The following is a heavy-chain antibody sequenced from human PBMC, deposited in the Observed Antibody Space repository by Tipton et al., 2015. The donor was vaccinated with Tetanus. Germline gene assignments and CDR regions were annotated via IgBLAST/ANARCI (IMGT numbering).Heavy chain of an antibody. Sequence: TLSLTCTVSGGSAHSFYWTWIRQSAGKGLEWIGRIYSGGSTNYNPSLKSRVTISVDTSKNQFSLRLSSVTAADTAVYYCARDHGITWGGMGYYYGMDVWGQGTTVTVSS. CDR1: GGSAHSFY. J-gene: IGHJ6*02. D-gene: IGHD3-16*01. CDR3: ARDHGITWGGMGYYYGMDV. V-gene: IGHV4-4*07. CDR2: IYSGGST.